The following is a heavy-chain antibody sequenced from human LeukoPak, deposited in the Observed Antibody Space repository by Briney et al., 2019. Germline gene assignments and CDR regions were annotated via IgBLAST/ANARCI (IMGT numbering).Heavy chain of an antibody. D-gene: IGHD6-13*01. J-gene: IGHJ4*02. CDR1: GGSFSGYY. V-gene: IGHV4-34*01. CDR3: ARFSSSWSKRFDY. CDR2: INHSGST. Sequence: SETLSLTCAVYGGSFSGYYWSWIRQPPGKGLEWIGEINHSGSTNYNPSLKSRVTISVDTSKNQFSLKLSSVTAADTAVYYCARFSSSWSKRFDYWGQGTLDTVSS.